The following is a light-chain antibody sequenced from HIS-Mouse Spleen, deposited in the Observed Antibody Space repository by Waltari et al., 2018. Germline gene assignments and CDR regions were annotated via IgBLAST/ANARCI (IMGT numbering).Light chain of an antibody. CDR1: SGSIASNY. Sequence: NFMLTQPHSVSESPGKTVTISCTGSSGSIASNYVQWYQQRPGSAPTTVRYADNQRPSGVPDRCSGSIDSSSNSASLTISGLKTEDEADYYCQSYDSSNVVFGGGTKLTVL. CDR2: ADN. J-gene: IGLJ2*01. CDR3: QSYDSSNVV. V-gene: IGLV6-57*02.